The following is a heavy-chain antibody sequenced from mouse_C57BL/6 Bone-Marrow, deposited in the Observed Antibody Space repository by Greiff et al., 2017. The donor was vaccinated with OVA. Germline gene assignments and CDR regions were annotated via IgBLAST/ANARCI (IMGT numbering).Heavy chain of an antibody. CDR3: AKLPYYYAMDY. Sequence: VKVVESGPGLVQPSQSLSITCTVSGFSLTSYGVHWVRQSPGKGLEWLGVIWSGGSTDYNAAFISRLSISKDNSKSQVFFKMNSLQADDTAIYYCAKLPYYYAMDYWGQGTSVTVSS. D-gene: IGHD5-5*01. V-gene: IGHV2-2*01. CDR1: GFSLTSYG. CDR2: IWSGGST. J-gene: IGHJ4*01.